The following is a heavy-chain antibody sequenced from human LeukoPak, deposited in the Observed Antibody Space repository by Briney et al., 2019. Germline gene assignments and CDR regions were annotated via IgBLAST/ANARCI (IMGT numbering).Heavy chain of an antibody. CDR2: IFSHGET. D-gene: IGHD4-17*01. J-gene: IGHJ4*02. V-gene: IGHV3-66*01. CDR3: AKSTTVTQRGYFDY. CDR1: GFTVGNNY. Sequence: PGGSLRLSCAASGFTVGNNYMNWVRQAPGKGLEWVSLIFSHGETSYADSVKGRFTISRDNSKNTLYLQMNSLRAEDTAVYYCAKSTTVTQRGYFDYWGQGTLVTVSS.